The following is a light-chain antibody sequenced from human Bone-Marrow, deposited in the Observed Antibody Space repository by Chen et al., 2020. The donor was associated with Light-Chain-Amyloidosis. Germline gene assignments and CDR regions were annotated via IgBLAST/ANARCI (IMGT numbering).Light chain of an antibody. CDR3: QSYQGSSQVV. V-gene: IGLV6-57*01. J-gene: IGLJ3*02. CDR2: EDD. CDR1: SGSIATNY. Sequence: NFMLTQPHSVSESPGKTVIISCTRSSGSIATNYVQWYQQRPGSSPTTVIYEDDQRPSGVPDRFSGSIDRSSTSASLTISGLKTEEEADYFCQSYQGSSQVVFGGGTMLTVL.